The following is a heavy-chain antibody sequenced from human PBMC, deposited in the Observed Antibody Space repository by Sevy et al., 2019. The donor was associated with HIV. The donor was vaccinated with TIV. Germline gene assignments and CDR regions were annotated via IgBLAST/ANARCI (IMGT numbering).Heavy chain of an antibody. Sequence: SETLSLTCTVSGGSISSGGYYWSWIRQHPGKGLEWIGYIYYSGSTYYNPSLKSRVTISVDTSKNQFSLKLSSVTAADTAVYYCERVASGYCGGDCYSNWFDPWGQGTLVTVSS. CDR1: GGSISSGGYY. CDR2: IYYSGST. D-gene: IGHD2-21*02. J-gene: IGHJ5*02. CDR3: ERVASGYCGGDCYSNWFDP. V-gene: IGHV4-31*03.